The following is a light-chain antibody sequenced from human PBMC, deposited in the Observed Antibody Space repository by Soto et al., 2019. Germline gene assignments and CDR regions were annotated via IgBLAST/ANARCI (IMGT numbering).Light chain of an antibody. CDR1: SSDGGPYNS. CDR3: CSSAPESTYV. Sequence: QSVLAHPASVCGSLAQSITISSHGNSSDGGPYNSVSWSQQHPPRAPQVIFYQGTQRPSGVSNRFSGATSGNAASLTISALQTDDEADYFCCSSAPESTYVCGTGTKVTVL. V-gene: IGLV2-23*01. J-gene: IGLJ1*01. CDR2: QGT.